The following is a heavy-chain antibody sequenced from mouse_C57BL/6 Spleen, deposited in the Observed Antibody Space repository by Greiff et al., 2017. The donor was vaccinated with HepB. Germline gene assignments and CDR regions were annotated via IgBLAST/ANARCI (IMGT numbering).Heavy chain of an antibody. CDR2: IDPSDSYT. D-gene: IGHD2-12*01. J-gene: IGHJ2*01. V-gene: IGHV1-69*01. CDR3: ARPDDGGGDY. CDR1: GYTFTSYW. Sequence: VQLQQSGAELVMPGASVKLSCKASGYTFTSYWMHWVKQRPGQGLEWIGEIDPSDSYTNYNQKFKGKSTLTVDKSSSTAYMQLSSLTSEDSAVYYCARPDDGGGDYWGQGTTLTVSS.